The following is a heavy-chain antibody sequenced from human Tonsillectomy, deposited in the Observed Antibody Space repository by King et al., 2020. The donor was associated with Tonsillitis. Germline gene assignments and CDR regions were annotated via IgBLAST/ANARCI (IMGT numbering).Heavy chain of an antibody. D-gene: IGHD6-19*01. Sequence: VQLQESGPGLVKPSQTLSLTCTVSGGSISSDYYYCNWVRQHPEKGLEWIGQIHYSGTTSYNPALNSRLSFSVDMSQNQFSVKVRSVTAADTAVYYCARVHYSSGWFVDWGQGTLVSVSS. V-gene: IGHV4-31*03. CDR2: IHYSGTT. J-gene: IGHJ4*02. CDR3: ARVHYSSGWFVD. CDR1: GGSISSDYYY.